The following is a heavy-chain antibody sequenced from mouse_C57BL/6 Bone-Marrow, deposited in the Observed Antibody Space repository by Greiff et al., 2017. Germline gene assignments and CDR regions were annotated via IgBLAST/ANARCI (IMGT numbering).Heavy chain of an antibody. CDR1: GFTFSNYW. D-gene: IGHD1-1*01. CDR2: IRLKSDNYAT. Sequence: EVQLQESGGGLVQPGGSMKLSCVASGFTFSNYWMNWVRQSPEKGLEWVAQIRLKSDNYATHYAESVKGRFTISRDDSKSSVYLQMNNLRAEDTGIYYCTRLLRGYWGQGTTLTVSS. CDR3: TRLLRGY. J-gene: IGHJ2*01. V-gene: IGHV6-3*01.